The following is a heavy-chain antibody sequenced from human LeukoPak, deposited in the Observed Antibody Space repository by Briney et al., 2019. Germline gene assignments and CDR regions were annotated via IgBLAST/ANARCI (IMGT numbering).Heavy chain of an antibody. CDR2: INHSGST. CDR3: ARAMFAGATSDY. Sequence: SETLSLTCAVYGGSFSGYYWSWIRQPPGKGLEWIGEINHSGSTNYNPSLKSRVTISVDTSKNQFSLKLSSVTAADTAVYYCARAMFAGATSDYWGQGTLVTVSS. D-gene: IGHD3-16*01. CDR1: GGSFSGYY. V-gene: IGHV4-34*01. J-gene: IGHJ4*02.